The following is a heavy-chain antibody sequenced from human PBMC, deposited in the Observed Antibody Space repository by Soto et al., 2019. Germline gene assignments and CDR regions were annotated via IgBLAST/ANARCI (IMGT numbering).Heavy chain of an antibody. CDR2: MNPNSGNT. J-gene: IGHJ5*02. CDR1: AYTFTSYY. CDR3: ARGYDSSGWPRFDP. V-gene: IGHV1-8*01. D-gene: IGHD6-19*01. Sequence: ASVKVSCKASAYTFTSYYINWVRQATGQGLEWMGWMNPNSGNTGYAQKFQGRVTMTRNTSISTAYMELSSLRSEDTAVYYCARGYDSSGWPRFDPWGQGTLVTVSS.